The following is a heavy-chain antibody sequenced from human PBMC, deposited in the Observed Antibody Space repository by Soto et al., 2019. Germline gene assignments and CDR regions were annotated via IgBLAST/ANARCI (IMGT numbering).Heavy chain of an antibody. V-gene: IGHV4-30-4*01. Sequence: PSETLSLTCTVSGGSISGSISNFYWSWIRQPPGKGLEWIGYIYYSGSTYYNPSLKSRVTISVDTSKNQFSLKLSSVTAADTAVYYCARDVGRFGVPWGGMDVWGQGTTVTVSS. J-gene: IGHJ6*02. CDR3: ARDVGRFGVPWGGMDV. D-gene: IGHD3-10*01. CDR1: GGSISGSISNFY. CDR2: IYYSGST.